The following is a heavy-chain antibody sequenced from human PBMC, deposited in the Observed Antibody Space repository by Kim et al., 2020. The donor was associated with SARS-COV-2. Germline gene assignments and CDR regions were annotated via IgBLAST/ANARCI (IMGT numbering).Heavy chain of an antibody. D-gene: IGHD1-26*01. Sequence: TTNNPSLKSRVTISVDTSKNQCSLKLSSVTAADTAVYYCARRRLGAAFDYWGQGTLVTVSS. J-gene: IGHJ4*02. V-gene: IGHV4-30-2*04. CDR3: ARRRLGAAFDY. CDR2: T.